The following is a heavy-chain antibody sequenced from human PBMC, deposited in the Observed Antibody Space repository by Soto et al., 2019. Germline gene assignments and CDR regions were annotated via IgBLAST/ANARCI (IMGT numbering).Heavy chain of an antibody. CDR3: ARPLGSYRYFEY. CDR1: GDSVSSNSAT. D-gene: IGHD3-16*02. V-gene: IGHV6-1*01. J-gene: IGHJ4*02. CDR2: TYYRSKWYT. Sequence: PSQTLSLTCAISGDSVSSNSATWDWIRQSPSRGLEWLGRTYYRSKWYTDYAVSVKGRITINPDTSKNTLYLQINSLRAEDTAVYYCARPLGSYRYFEYWGQGTLVTVSS.